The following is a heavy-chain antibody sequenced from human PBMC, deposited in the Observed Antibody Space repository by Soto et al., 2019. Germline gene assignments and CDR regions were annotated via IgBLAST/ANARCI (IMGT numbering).Heavy chain of an antibody. Sequence: SETLSLTCTVSGNSISSADYYWSWIRQTPGKGLEWIGHIFYSGTTYYNPSLKSRLTISVDTSKNHFSLRLTSVTAADTAVYYCARDLWVEPELYYYGMDVWGQGTTVTVSS. J-gene: IGHJ6*02. CDR2: IFYSGTT. D-gene: IGHD1-1*01. V-gene: IGHV4-30-4*01. CDR3: ARDLWVEPELYYYGMDV. CDR1: GNSISSADYY.